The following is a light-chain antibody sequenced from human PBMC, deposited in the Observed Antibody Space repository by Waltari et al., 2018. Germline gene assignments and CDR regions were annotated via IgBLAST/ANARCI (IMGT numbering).Light chain of an antibody. Sequence: DIQVTQSPSSLSASVGGRVTITCRASQTISNFLNWYQQKPGKVPKLLIYSASSLQSGVPSRFSGSGSGTDFTLTISSLQPEDFATYYCQQSYSTPYTFGQGTKLEIK. CDR2: SAS. J-gene: IGKJ2*01. CDR1: QTISNF. V-gene: IGKV1-39*01. CDR3: QQSYSTPYT.